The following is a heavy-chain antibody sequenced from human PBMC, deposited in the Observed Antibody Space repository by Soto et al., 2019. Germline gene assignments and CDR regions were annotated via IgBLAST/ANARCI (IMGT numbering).Heavy chain of an antibody. CDR3: ARESGVVTYYFDY. CDR2: IYYSGST. CDR1: GGSVSSGSYY. J-gene: IGHJ4*02. V-gene: IGHV4-61*01. D-gene: IGHD3-3*01. Sequence: QVQLQESGPGLVKPSETLSLTCTVSGGSVSSGSYYWSWIRQPPVKGLEWIGYIYYSGSTNYNPSLKSRVTISVDTSKNQFSLKLSSVTAADTAVYYCARESGVVTYYFDYWGQGTLVTVSS.